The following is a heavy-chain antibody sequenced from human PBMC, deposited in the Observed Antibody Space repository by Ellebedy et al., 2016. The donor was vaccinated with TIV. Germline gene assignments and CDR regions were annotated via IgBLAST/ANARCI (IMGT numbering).Heavy chain of an antibody. CDR2: IKQDGSEK. CDR3: AAASSPHKSTFSACDI. Sequence: GESLKISCAASEFTVSNNYMSWVRQAPGKGLEWVANIKQDGSEKFYVDSVKGRFTISRDNATNSLYLQINSLRTEDTARYYCAAASSPHKSTFSACDIWGQGTMVTVSS. V-gene: IGHV3-7*03. D-gene: IGHD6-25*01. CDR1: EFTVSNNY. J-gene: IGHJ3*02.